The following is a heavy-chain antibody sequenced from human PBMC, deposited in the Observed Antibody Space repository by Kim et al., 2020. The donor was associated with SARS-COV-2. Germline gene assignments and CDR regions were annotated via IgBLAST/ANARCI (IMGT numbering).Heavy chain of an antibody. D-gene: IGHD4-17*01. Sequence: SETLSLTCTVSGGSISSSSYYWGWIRQPPGKGLEWIGSIYYSGSTYYNPSLKSRVTISVDTSKNQFSLKLSSVTAADTAVYYCARKKDYAYNWFDPWGQG. CDR2: IYYSGST. CDR1: GGSISSSSYY. CDR3: ARKKDYAYNWFDP. V-gene: IGHV4-39*07. J-gene: IGHJ5*02.